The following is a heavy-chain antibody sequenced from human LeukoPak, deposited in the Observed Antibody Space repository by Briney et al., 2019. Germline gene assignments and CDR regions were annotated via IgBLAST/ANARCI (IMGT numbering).Heavy chain of an antibody. J-gene: IGHJ4*02. Sequence: GGSLRLSCAASGFTFSSYEMNWVRQAPGKGLEWVSYISSSGSTIYYADSVKGRFTISRDNAKNSLYLQMNSLRAKDTAVYYCARARAPSLLRWGYFDYWGQGTLVTVSS. V-gene: IGHV3-48*03. D-gene: IGHD1-26*01. CDR2: ISSSGSTI. CDR3: ARARAPSLLRWGYFDY. CDR1: GFTFSSYE.